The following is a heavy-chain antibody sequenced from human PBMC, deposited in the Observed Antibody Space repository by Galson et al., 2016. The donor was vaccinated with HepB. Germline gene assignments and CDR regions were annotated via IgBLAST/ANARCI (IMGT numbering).Heavy chain of an antibody. CDR2: INPNSGAT. Sequence: SVKVSCKASGYTFIDHYIHWVRQAPGQGLEWMGWINPNSGATNHVQNFQGWVTMTRDTSISTVYMELSRLKPDDTAIYYCARELVIYAGILAYCGQGTLVTVSS. V-gene: IGHV1-2*04. D-gene: IGHD2/OR15-2a*01. J-gene: IGHJ4*02. CDR3: ARELVIYAGILAY. CDR1: GYTFIDHY.